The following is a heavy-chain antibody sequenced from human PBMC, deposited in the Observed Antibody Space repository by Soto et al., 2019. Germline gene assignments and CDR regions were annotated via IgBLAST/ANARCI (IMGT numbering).Heavy chain of an antibody. J-gene: IGHJ3*02. CDR2: VYWNDDK. CDR3: ARGLATLPVFAFDI. CDR1: GISLSTSGVG. D-gene: IGHD1-1*01. Sequence: QITLKGSGPTLVKPTQTLTLTCTLSGISLSTSGVGLGWIRQTPGKALEWLALVYWNDDKHYSPSLKGRLTITKDTSKNQAILTMTNMDPVDTATYYCARGLATLPVFAFDIWGQGTVVTVSS. V-gene: IGHV2-5*01.